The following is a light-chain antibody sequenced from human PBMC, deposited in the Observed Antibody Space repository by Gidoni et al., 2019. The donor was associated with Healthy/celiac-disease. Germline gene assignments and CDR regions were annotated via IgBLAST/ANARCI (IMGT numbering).Light chain of an antibody. Sequence: DIVMTQPPDSLAVSLGERATIHCKSSQSVLYSSNNKNYLAWYQQKPGQPTKLLIYWASTRESGVPDRFSGSGSWTDFTLTISSLQAEDVAVYYCQQYYSTPPTFGQGTKLEIK. V-gene: IGKV4-1*01. CDR1: QSVLYSSNNKNY. CDR2: WAS. J-gene: IGKJ2*01. CDR3: QQYYSTPPT.